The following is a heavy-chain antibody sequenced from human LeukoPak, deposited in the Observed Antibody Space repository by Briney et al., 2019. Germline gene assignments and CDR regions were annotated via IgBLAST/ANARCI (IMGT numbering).Heavy chain of an antibody. CDR1: GFTFSSYT. Sequence: GGSLRLSCAASGFTFSSYTMNWVRQPPGKGLEWVSNIGTSSTTIYYADSVKGRFTISRDNAKNSLYLQMNSLRAEDTAAYYCARSYSSGWDFDYWGQGTLVTVSS. CDR2: IGTSSTTI. J-gene: IGHJ4*02. CDR3: ARSYSSGWDFDY. D-gene: IGHD6-19*01. V-gene: IGHV3-48*01.